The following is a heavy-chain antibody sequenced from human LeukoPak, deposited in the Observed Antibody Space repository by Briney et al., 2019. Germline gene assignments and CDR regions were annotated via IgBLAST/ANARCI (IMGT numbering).Heavy chain of an antibody. D-gene: IGHD4-11*01. V-gene: IGHV3-48*03. CDR1: GFTFSTYE. Sequence: PGGSLRLSCAASGFTFSTYEMNWVRQAPGKGLEWVSYIGSRPTTIYYADSVKGRFIISRDNTKRSLYLEMNSLRAEDAAVYYCATSGDHSISWAFDLWGQGTVVTVSS. J-gene: IGHJ3*01. CDR2: IGSRPTTI. CDR3: ATSGDHSISWAFDL.